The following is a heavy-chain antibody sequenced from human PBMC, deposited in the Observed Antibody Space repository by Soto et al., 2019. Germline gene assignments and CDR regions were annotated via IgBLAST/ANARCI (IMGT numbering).Heavy chain of an antibody. V-gene: IGHV1-18*01. D-gene: IGHD3-16*01. CDR2: ISPYTGNT. CDR1: GYIFVNYG. J-gene: IGHJ6*02. Sequence: QVQLVQSGDEVKKPGASVTVSCKASGYIFVNYGIAWVRQAPGQGLEWMGGISPYTGNTHSATKVQGRLTMTTDTATSTAYMDLGSLTSDDTAVYYCVMVDNYVTPTPQDVWGQGTTVTVSS. CDR3: VMVDNYVTPTPQDV.